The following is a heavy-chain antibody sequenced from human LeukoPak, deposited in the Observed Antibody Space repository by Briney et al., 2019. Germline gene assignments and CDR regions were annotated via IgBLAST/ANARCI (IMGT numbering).Heavy chain of an antibody. CDR3: ASGRYRENFDY. V-gene: IGHV3-7*01. CDR1: GFTFSHFW. D-gene: IGHD3-16*02. J-gene: IGHJ4*02. Sequence: GGSLRLSCAASGFTFSHFWMSWVRQAPGKGLEWVATMNQDGSERYYVDSVKGRCTISRDNAKNSLCLQINNLRAEDTAVYYCASGRYRENFDYWGQGTLITVSS. CDR2: MNQDGSER.